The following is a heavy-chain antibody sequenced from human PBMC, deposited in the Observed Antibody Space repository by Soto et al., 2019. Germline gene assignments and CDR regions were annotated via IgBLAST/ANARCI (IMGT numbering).Heavy chain of an antibody. CDR1: GDSISSGGYY. CDR3: ARGYGYYGSGSYYFFFDS. D-gene: IGHD3-10*01. Sequence: QVQLQESGPGLVKPSQTLSLTCTVSGDSISSGGYYWSWIRQHPGKGLEWIGYMYYSGGTYYNPSIKSRMAISVDTSKNQFSLKLSSVTAADTAVYYCARGYGYYGSGSYYFFFDSWGQGTLVTVSS. V-gene: IGHV4-31*03. J-gene: IGHJ4*02. CDR2: MYYSGGT.